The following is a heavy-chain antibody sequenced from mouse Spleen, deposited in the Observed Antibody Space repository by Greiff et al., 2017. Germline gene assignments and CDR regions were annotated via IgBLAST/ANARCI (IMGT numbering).Heavy chain of an antibody. J-gene: IGHJ4*01. CDR1: GYTFTSYW. Sequence: QVQLKQSGAELAKPGASVKLSCKASGYTFTSYWMHWVKQRPGQGLEWIGYINPTSGYTKYNQKFKDKATLTADKSSSTAYMQLSSLTYEDSAVYYCARMLDGNYLYYAMDYWGQGTSVTVSS. D-gene: IGHD2-1*01. CDR2: INPTSGYT. CDR3: ARMLDGNYLYYAMDY. V-gene: IGHV1-7*01.